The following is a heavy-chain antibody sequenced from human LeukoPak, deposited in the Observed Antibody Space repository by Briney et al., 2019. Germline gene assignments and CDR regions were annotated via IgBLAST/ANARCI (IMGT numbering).Heavy chain of an antibody. CDR3: ARHYYDSSGYYYPVDY. D-gene: IGHD3-22*01. CDR1: GGSISSSSYY. V-gene: IGHV4-39*01. Sequence: SETLSLTCTVSGGSISSSSYYWGWIRQPPGKGLEWIGSIYYSGSTYYNPSLKSRVTISVDTSKNQFSLKLSSVTAVDTAVYYCARHYYDSSGYYYPVDYWGQGTLVTVSS. J-gene: IGHJ4*02. CDR2: IYYSGST.